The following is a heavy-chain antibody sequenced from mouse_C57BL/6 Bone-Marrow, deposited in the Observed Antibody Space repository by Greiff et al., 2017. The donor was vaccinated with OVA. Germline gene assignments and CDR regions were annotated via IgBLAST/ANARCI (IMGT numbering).Heavy chain of an antibody. CDR1: GYTFTDHL. J-gene: IGHJ3*01. CDR2: IYPVSGAT. Sequence: VQLHQSGAELASPGASVTLSCKASGYTFTDHLMNWVNKRPGQGLEWIGRIYPVSGATNYKPKFMGNATFSVDRSSSTVYMVLNSLTSEDPAVYYCGRDYSNSCAYWGQGTLVTVSA. D-gene: IGHD2-5*01. CDR3: GRDYSNSCAY. V-gene: IGHV1-11*01.